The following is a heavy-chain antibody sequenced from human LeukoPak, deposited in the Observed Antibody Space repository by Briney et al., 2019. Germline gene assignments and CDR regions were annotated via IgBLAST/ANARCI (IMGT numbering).Heavy chain of an antibody. V-gene: IGHV3-30*18. J-gene: IGHJ4*02. CDR1: GFIFSSYM. CDR3: VKGSQGVLRFHFDY. CDR2: ISFDGSDK. Sequence: GKSLRLSCAASGFIFSSYMMHWVRQAPGKGLECVAVISFDGSDKDYADPVKGRFTISRDNSKNTLYLQMNSLRPEDTAVYYCVKGSQGVLRFHFDYWGQGTLVTVSS. D-gene: IGHD3-3*01.